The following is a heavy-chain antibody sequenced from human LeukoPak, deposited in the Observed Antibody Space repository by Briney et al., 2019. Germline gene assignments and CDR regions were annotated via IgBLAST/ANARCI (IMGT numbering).Heavy chain of an antibody. CDR1: GFTFSNYG. CDR3: GRPRVSMVVVGGGVGY. D-gene: IGHD2-15*01. J-gene: IGHJ4*02. V-gene: IGHV3-30-3*01. Sequence: PGRSLRLSCVASGFTFSNYGIHWVRQAPGKGLEGVAAISDDGSNKYYAESVKGRFTISRDNSKNTLYLQMNSLSPDDTAVYYCGRPRVSMVVVGGGVGYWGQGTLVTVSS. CDR2: ISDDGSNK.